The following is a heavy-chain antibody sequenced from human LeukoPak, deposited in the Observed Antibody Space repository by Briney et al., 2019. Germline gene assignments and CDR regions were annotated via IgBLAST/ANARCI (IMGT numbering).Heavy chain of an antibody. CDR2: INPNSGGT. CDR1: GYTFTGYY. CDR3: ARDPRSSQSYYYYYYMDV. J-gene: IGHJ6*03. D-gene: IGHD6-13*01. V-gene: IGHV1-2*02. Sequence: GASVKVSCKASGYTFTGYYMHWVRQAPGQGLEWMGWINPNSGGTNYAQKFQGRVTMTRDTSISTAYMELSRLRSDDTAVYYCARDPRSSQSYYYYYYMDVWGKGTTVTVSS.